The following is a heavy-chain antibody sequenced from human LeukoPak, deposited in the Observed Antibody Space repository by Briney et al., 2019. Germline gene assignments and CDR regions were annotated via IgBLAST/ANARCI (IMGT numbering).Heavy chain of an antibody. Sequence: PSETLSLTCAVYGGSFSGYYWSWIRQPPGKGLEWIGEINHSGSTNYNPSLKSRVTISVDTSKNQFSLKLSSVTAADTAVYYCARGHGVHLYWGQGTLVTVSS. J-gene: IGHJ4*02. CDR2: INHSGST. V-gene: IGHV4-34*01. CDR1: GGSFSGYY. D-gene: IGHD3-10*01. CDR3: ARGHGVHLY.